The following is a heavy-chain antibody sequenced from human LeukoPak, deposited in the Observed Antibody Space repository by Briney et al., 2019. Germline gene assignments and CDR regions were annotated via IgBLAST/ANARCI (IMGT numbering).Heavy chain of an antibody. D-gene: IGHD2-15*01. Sequence: ASVKVSCKASGYTFTVNDVHWVRQAPGQGLEWMGIINPSGGSTSYAQKFQGRVTMTRDTSTSTVYMELSSLRSEDTAVYYCAREAEGGSCYDYWGQGTLVTVSS. CDR3: AREAEGGSCYDY. CDR2: INPSGGST. CDR1: GYTFTVND. J-gene: IGHJ4*02. V-gene: IGHV1-46*01.